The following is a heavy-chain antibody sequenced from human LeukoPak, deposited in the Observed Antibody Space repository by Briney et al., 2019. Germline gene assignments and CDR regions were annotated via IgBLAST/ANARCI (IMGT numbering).Heavy chain of an antibody. CDR1: GYSFTSYW. CDR3: ARQYYDFWSGTYYYYMDV. J-gene: IGHJ6*03. V-gene: IGHV5-51*01. D-gene: IGHD3-3*01. Sequence: GESLKISCKGSGYSFTSYWIGWVRQMPGKGLEWMGIIYPGDSDTRYSPSFQGQVTISADKSISTAYLQWSSLKASDTAMYYCARQYYDFWSGTYYYYMDVWGKGTTVTVSS. CDR2: IYPGDSDT.